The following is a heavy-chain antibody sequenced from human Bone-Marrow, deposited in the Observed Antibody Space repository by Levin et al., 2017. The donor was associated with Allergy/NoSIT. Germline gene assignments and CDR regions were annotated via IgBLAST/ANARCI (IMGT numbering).Heavy chain of an antibody. J-gene: IGHJ6*03. Sequence: GGSLRLSCAASGFTFSSYGMHWVRQAPGKGLEWVAFVSYDGTNKDYADSVKGRFTISRDNSKNTLYLQMNSLRAEDTAVYYCAKYKGPVAVAHRGDTYYMDVWGKGTTVTVSS. CDR1: GFTFSSYG. CDR3: AKYKGPVAVAHRGDTYYMDV. V-gene: IGHV3-30*18. CDR2: VSYDGTNK. D-gene: IGHD6-19*01.